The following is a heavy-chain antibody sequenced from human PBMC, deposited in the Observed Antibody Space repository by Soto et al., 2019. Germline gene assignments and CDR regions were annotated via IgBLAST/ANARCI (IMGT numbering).Heavy chain of an antibody. Sequence: VGSLRLSCAASGFTFSSYGMHWVRQAPGKGLEWVAVISYDGSNKYYADSVKGRFTISRDNSKNTLYLQMNSLRAEDTAVYYCAKGPAVPAPYLAFDYWGQGTLVTVSS. CDR1: GFTFSSYG. J-gene: IGHJ4*02. D-gene: IGHD2-2*01. CDR2: ISYDGSNK. V-gene: IGHV3-30*18. CDR3: AKGPAVPAPYLAFDY.